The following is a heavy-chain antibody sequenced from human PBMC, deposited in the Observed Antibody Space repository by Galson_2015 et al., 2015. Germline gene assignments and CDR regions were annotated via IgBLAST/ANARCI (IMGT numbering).Heavy chain of an antibody. D-gene: IGHD5-18*01. CDR2: ISSSGSTI. CDR1: GFTFSDYY. V-gene: IGHV3-11*01. J-gene: IGHJ6*03. Sequence: SLRLSCAASGFTFSDYYMSWIRQAPGKGLEWVSYISSSGSTIYYADSVKGRFTISRDNAKNSLYLQMNSLRAEDTAVYYCARVQLWFPHYMDVWGKGTTVTVSS. CDR3: ARVQLWFPHYMDV.